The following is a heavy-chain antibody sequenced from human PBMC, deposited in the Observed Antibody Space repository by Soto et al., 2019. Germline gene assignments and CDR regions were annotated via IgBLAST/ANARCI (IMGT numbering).Heavy chain of an antibody. CDR1: GFTFCSYG. J-gene: IGHJ4*02. V-gene: IGHV3-30*18. CDR2: ISYDGSNK. Sequence: GGSLRLSCAASGFTFCSYGMHWVRQAPGKGLERVAVISYDGSNKYYADSVKGRFTISRDNSKNTLYLQMNSLRAEDTAVYYCAKGPRGPTPLDYWGQGTLVTVSS. D-gene: IGHD3-10*01. CDR3: AKGPRGPTPLDY.